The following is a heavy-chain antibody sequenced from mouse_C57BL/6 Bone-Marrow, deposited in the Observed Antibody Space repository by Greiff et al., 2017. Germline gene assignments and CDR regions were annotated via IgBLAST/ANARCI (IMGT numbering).Heavy chain of an antibody. CDR2: IYPRSGNT. CDR3: ARDGDDYHVYY. D-gene: IGHD2-4*01. J-gene: IGHJ2*01. Sequence: VMLQQSGAELARPGASVKLSCKASGYTFTSYGIRWVKQRTGQGLEWIGEIYPRSGNTYYNEKFKGKATLTAYKSSSTSYMELRSLTSEDSAVYFGARDGDDYHVYYWGQGTTLTVSS. CDR1: GYTFTSYG. V-gene: IGHV1-81*01.